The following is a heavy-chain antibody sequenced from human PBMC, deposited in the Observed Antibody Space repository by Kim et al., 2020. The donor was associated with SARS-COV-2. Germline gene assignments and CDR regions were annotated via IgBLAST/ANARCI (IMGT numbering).Heavy chain of an antibody. CDR3: ARPAHHSYG. CDR2: SYT. Sequence: SYTNYSPSFQGHVTISADKSISTAYLQWSSLKASDTAMYYCARPAHHSYGWGQGTLVTVSS. J-gene: IGHJ4*02. V-gene: IGHV5-10-1*01. D-gene: IGHD4-17*01.